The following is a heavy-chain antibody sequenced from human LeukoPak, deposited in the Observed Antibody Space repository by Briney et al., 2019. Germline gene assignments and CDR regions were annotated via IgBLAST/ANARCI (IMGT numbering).Heavy chain of an antibody. J-gene: IGHJ4*02. CDR1: GCTFSSYA. CDR2: IIPILGIA. V-gene: IGHV1-69*04. CDR3: AGDRIAVAGYFDY. D-gene: IGHD6-19*01. Sequence: SVKVSCKASGCTFSSYAISLVRQAPGQGLEWMGRIIPILGIANYAQKFQGRVTITADKSTSTAYMELSSLRSEDTAVYYCAGDRIAVAGYFDYWGQGTLVTVSS.